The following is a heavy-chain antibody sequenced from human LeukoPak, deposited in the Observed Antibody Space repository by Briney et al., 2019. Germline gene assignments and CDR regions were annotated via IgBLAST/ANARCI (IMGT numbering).Heavy chain of an antibody. CDR3: AKGVGGYTIGYYFDY. Sequence: PGGSLRLSCAASGFTFSNFAMTWVRLAPGRGLEWVSTLSGSGDSTHFADSVKGRFTISRDNSKNTLYLQMNRLRVEDTAVYFCAKGVGGYTIGYYFDYWGQGTPVTVSS. CDR1: GFTFSNFA. CDR2: LSGSGDST. J-gene: IGHJ4*02. D-gene: IGHD5-18*01. V-gene: IGHV3-23*01.